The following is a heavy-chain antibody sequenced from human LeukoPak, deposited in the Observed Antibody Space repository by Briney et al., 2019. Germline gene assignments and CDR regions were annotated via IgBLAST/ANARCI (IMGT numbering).Heavy chain of an antibody. CDR3: ARHAPGYSQYTPRSHFDY. D-gene: IGHD5-18*01. CDR1: GGSISSYY. J-gene: IGHJ4*02. V-gene: IGHV4-34*01. CDR2: INHSGST. Sequence: SETLSLTCTVSGGSISSYYWSWIRQPPGKGLEWIGEINHSGSTNYNPSLKSRVTISVDTSKNQFSLKLSSVTAADTAVYYCARHAPGYSQYTPRSHFDYWGQGTLVTVSS.